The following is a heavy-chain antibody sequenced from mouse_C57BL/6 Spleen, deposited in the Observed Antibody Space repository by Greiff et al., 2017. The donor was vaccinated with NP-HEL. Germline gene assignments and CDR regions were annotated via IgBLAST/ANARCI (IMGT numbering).Heavy chain of an antibody. Sequence: QVQLQQSGPGLVQPSQSLSITCTVSGFSLTSYGVHWVRQSPGKGLEWLGVIWRGGSTDYNAAFMSRLSITKDNSKSQVFFKMNSLQADDTAIYYCAKNGGNHEGDYFDYWGQGTTLTVSS. CDR2: IWRGGST. CDR3: AKNGGNHEGDYFDY. CDR1: GFSLTSYG. D-gene: IGHD2-1*01. J-gene: IGHJ2*01. V-gene: IGHV2-5*01.